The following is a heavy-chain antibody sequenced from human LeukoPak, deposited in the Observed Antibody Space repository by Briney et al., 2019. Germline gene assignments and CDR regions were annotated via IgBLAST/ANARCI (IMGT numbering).Heavy chain of an antibody. Sequence: SETLSLTCAVYGGSFSGYYWSWIRQPPGKGLEWIGEINHSGSTNYNPSLKSRVTISVDTSKNQFSLKLSSVTAADTAVYYCARGSSIAALSNAEFDYWGQGTLVTVSS. CDR1: GGSFSGYY. CDR2: INHSGST. J-gene: IGHJ4*02. D-gene: IGHD6-6*01. V-gene: IGHV4-34*01. CDR3: ARGSSIAALSNAEFDY.